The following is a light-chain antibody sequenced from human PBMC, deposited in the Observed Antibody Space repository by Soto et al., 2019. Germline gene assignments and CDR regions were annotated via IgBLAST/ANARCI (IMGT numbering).Light chain of an antibody. V-gene: IGKV1-17*01. CDR3: LQHNNYPT. CDR1: QGIRID. Sequence: DIRMTQSPSSLSASVGDRVTITCRASQGIRIDLGWFQQKPGKAPKRLIYAASSLQSGVPSRFSGSGSGTEFPLTISSLQPEDFATYYCLQHNNYPTFGGGTKVEIK. CDR2: AAS. J-gene: IGKJ4*01.